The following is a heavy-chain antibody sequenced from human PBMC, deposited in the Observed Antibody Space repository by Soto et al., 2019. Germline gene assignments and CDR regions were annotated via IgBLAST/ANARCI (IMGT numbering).Heavy chain of an antibody. D-gene: IGHD2-15*01. J-gene: IGHJ6*02. CDR1: GFTFSSYS. CDR3: ARGERYCSGGSCYSKAYYYGMDV. CDR2: ISSSSSYI. Sequence: GGSLRLSCAASGFTFSSYSMNWVRQAPGKGLEWVSSISSSSSYIYYADSVKGRFTISRDNAKNSLYLQMNSLRAEDTAVYYCARGERYCSGGSCYSKAYYYGMDVWGQGTTVTVSS. V-gene: IGHV3-21*01.